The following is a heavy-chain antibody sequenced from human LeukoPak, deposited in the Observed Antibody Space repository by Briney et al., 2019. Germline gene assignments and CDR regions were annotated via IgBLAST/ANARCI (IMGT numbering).Heavy chain of an antibody. V-gene: IGHV3-48*04. D-gene: IGHD5-12*01. Sequence: GGSLRLSCAASGLTFIDYSMNWFRKAQGKGLEWISYVGISSGNTKYADSVKGRFTISGDSAKNSVFLQMNSLRVEDTAVYYCARDHRYAFDNWGQGTLVTVSS. J-gene: IGHJ4*02. CDR3: ARDHRYAFDN. CDR2: VGISSGNT. CDR1: GLTFIDYS.